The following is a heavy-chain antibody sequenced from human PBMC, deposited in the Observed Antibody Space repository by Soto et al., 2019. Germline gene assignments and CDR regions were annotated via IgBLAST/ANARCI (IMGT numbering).Heavy chain of an antibody. J-gene: IGHJ6*03. D-gene: IGHD1-1*01. CDR2: VNHNGGT. V-gene: IGHV4-34*01. Sequence: SETLSLTCAVYGGSFDEFYWTWIRQPPGKGLEWIGEVNHNGGTNHNPSLKSRVTISVDTSKKQSSLKLNSVTAADTAVYYCARRGTIDYYMDAWGKGTPVTVSS. CDR1: GGSFDEFY. CDR3: ARRGTIDYYMDA.